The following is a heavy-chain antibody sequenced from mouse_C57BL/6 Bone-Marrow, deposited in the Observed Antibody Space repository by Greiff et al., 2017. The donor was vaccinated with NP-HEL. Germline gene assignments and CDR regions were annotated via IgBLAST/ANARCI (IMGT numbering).Heavy chain of an antibody. CDR2: IHPNSGST. CDR3: AIPFITTVVARAY. J-gene: IGHJ3*01. D-gene: IGHD1-1*01. CDR1: GYTFTSYW. Sequence: QVQLQQSGAELVKPGASVKLSCKASGYTFTSYWMHWVKQRPGQGLEWIGMIHPNSGSTNYNEKFKSKATLTVDKSSSTAYMQLSSLTSEDSAVYYCAIPFITTVVARAYWGQGTLVTVSA. V-gene: IGHV1-64*01.